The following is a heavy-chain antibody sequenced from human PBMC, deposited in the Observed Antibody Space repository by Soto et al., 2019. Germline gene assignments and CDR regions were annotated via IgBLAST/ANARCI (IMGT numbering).Heavy chain of an antibody. V-gene: IGHV5-51*03. Sequence: EVQLVQSGGEVQKPGESLKISCKGSGDNFTNYWIGWVRQMPGKGLEWMGIIYLGDSDTRYSPSFQGQVTISADKSISTAYLQWSSLKTSDTAMYYCATYNTAAGTGAFDIWGHGTMVTISS. J-gene: IGHJ3*02. CDR2: IYLGDSDT. CDR1: GDNFTNYW. CDR3: ATYNTAAGTGAFDI. D-gene: IGHD6-13*01.